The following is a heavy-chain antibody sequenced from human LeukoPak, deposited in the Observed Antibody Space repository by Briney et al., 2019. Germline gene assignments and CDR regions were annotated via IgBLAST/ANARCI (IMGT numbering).Heavy chain of an antibody. D-gene: IGHD5-12*01. CDR2: IYYSGST. CDR3: ARGWLLVY. Sequence: PSETLSLTCTVSGGSISSSTYYWGWIRQPPGKGLEWIGSIYYSGSTYYNPSLKSRVTISVDTSKNQFSLKLSSVTAADTAVYYCARGWLLVYCGQGTLVTVSS. J-gene: IGHJ4*02. V-gene: IGHV4-39*07. CDR1: GGSISSSTYY.